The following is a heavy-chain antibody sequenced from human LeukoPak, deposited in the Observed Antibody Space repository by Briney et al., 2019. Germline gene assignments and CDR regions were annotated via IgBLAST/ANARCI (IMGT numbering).Heavy chain of an antibody. V-gene: IGHV4-30-2*01. D-gene: IGHD6-13*01. J-gene: IGHJ4*02. CDR3: ARGGSSWYYFDY. Sequence: KPSETLSLTCTVSGGSISSGGYSWSWIRQPPGKGLEWIGYINHSGSTYYNPPLKSRVTISVDRSKNQFSLKLSSVTAADTAVYYCARGGSSWYYFDYWGQGTLVTVSS. CDR2: INHSGST. CDR1: GGSISSGGYS.